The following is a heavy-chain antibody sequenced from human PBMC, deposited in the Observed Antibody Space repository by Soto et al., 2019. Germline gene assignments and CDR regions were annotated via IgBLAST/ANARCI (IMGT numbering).Heavy chain of an antibody. D-gene: IGHD3-22*01. CDR2: IYYSGST. CDR1: GGSIVSGGYY. Sequence: SETLSLTCTVSGGSIVSGGYYFICIRQHPGKGLEWIGYIYYSGSTYYNPSLKSRVTISVDTSKNQFSLKLSSVTAADTAVYYCARGVSSGFDYWGQGTLVTVSS. J-gene: IGHJ4*02. V-gene: IGHV4-31*03. CDR3: ARGVSSGFDY.